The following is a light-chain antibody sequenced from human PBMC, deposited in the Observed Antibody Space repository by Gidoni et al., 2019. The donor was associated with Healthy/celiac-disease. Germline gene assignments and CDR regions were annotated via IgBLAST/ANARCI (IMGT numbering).Light chain of an antibody. CDR1: QSVSSSY. CDR2: GAS. CDR3: QQYGSSPLT. Sequence: DIVLTQSPGTLSLSPGERATLPCRARQSVSSSYLAWYQQKPGQAPRLLIYGASSRATGIPDRFSGSGSGTDFTLTISRLEPEDFAVYYCQQYGSSPLTFGGGTKVEIK. V-gene: IGKV3-20*01. J-gene: IGKJ4*01.